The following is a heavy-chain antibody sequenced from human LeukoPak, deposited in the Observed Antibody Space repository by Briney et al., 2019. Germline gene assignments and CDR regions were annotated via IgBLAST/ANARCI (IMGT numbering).Heavy chain of an antibody. J-gene: IGHJ3*02. D-gene: IGHD3-10*01. Sequence: GGSLRVSCAAPGFAFSNYDMHWVRQAPGKGLEWVALIWYGESNKYYAGSVKGRFTISRDNSKNTLYLQMNSLRVEDTAVYYCARGKLGSFDIWGQGTLVTVSS. V-gene: IGHV3-33*01. CDR3: ARGKLGSFDI. CDR1: GFAFSNYD. CDR2: IWYGESNK.